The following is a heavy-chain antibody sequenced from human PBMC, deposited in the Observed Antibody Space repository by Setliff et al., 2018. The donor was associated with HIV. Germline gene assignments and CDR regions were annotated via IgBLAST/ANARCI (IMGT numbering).Heavy chain of an antibody. CDR1: GYSFTNYY. CDR2: INPSSGDT. CDR3: ARSGESFTTHFDA. V-gene: IGHV1-46*01. J-gene: IGHJ3*01. D-gene: IGHD4-4*01. Sequence: GASVKVSCKASGYSFTNYYIHWVRQAPGQGLEWMGVINPSSGDTLYAQNFQGRVTVTRDTSTSTVYMELSSLRSEDTAVYFCARSGESFTTHFDAWGQGTMVTVSS.